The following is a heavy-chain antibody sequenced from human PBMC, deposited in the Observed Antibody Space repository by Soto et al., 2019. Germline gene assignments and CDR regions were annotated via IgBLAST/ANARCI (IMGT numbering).Heavy chain of an antibody. CDR2: INAGGTT. CDR3: ARENYYYGMDV. CDR1: GFTVGLNF. J-gene: IGHJ6*02. V-gene: IGHV3-66*01. Sequence: EVQLVESGGGLVQPGGSLRLSCAASGFTVGLNFMTWVRQAPGKGLEWVSVINAGGTTYYADSVKGRFSISRDDSKNTLYLQMNSLRAGDTAVYSCARENYYYGMDVWGQGTTVTVSS.